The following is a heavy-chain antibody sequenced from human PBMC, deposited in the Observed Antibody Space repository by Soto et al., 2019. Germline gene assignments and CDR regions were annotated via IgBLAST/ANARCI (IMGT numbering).Heavy chain of an antibody. D-gene: IGHD2-21*02. J-gene: IGHJ6*02. Sequence: WTCLRQSPWKGLEGIGYIHYTGSILYNPSFKSRLTMAVDTTKNQFSLQLTSVTASDTAVYFCAREDDGGDRDYYGLDVWGQGTTVTVSS. CDR3: AREDDGGDRDYYGLDV. CDR2: IHYTGSI. V-gene: IGHV4-30-4*08.